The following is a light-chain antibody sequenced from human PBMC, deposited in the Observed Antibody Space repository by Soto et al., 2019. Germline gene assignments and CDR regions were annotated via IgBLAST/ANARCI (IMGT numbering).Light chain of an antibody. CDR1: SSDDGGYNY. Sequence: QSALTQPPSASGSPGQSVAISCTGTSSDDGGYNYVSWYQQHPGKAPKLMIYEVNKRPSGVPDRFSGSKSGNTASLTVSGLQAEDEADYYCSSYAGSSNVLGTGTKVTVL. J-gene: IGLJ1*01. V-gene: IGLV2-8*01. CDR2: EVN. CDR3: SSYAGSSNV.